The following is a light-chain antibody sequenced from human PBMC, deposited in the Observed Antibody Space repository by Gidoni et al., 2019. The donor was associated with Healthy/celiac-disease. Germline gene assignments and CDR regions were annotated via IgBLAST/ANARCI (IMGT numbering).Light chain of an antibody. J-gene: IGKJ4*01. V-gene: IGKV1-33*01. CDR1: QDISNY. CDR3: QQYDNLPRT. Sequence: DIQMTQSPSSLSASVGDRVTITCQASQDISNYLNWYQQKPGKAPKLLIYDASNLETGVPPRFSGSGSGTDFTFTISSLQPEDIATYYCQQYDNLPRTFXGXTKVEIK. CDR2: DAS.